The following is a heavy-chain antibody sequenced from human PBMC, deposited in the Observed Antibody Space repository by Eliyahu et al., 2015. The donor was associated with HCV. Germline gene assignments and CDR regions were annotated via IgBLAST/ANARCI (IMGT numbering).Heavy chain of an antibody. V-gene: IGHV4-34*01. D-gene: IGHD2-2*01. CDR3: ARVCGGAVTEPTATCGLDV. J-gene: IGHJ6*02. CDR1: GASVTDNY. Sequence: GASVTDNYWTWIRQSPGQGLEWIGEVSLTGSTKYKPSLKSRVTLSGDTSNNQVFLKMTSVTAADTGIYFCARVCGGAVTEPTATCGLDVWGPGTTVIVSS. CDR2: VSLTGST.